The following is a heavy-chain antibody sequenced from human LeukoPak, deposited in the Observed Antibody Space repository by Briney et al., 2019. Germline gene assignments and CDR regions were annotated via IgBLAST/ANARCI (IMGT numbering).Heavy chain of an antibody. J-gene: IGHJ5*02. Sequence: ASVKVSCKASGYTFTGYYMHWVRQAPGQGLEWMGWINPNSGGTNYAQKFQGRVTMTRDTSISTAYMELSRLRSDDTAVYYCARPDCSSTSCSAEGWFDPWGQGTLVTVSS. CDR1: GYTFTGYY. D-gene: IGHD2-2*01. CDR3: ARPDCSSTSCSAEGWFDP. V-gene: IGHV1-2*02. CDR2: INPNSGGT.